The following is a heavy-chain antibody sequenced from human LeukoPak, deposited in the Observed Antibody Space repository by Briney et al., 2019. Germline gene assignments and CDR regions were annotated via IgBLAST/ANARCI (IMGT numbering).Heavy chain of an antibody. CDR3: ARVHYYDSSGFDY. Sequence: PGGSLRLSCAASGFTFSSYSMNWVRQAPGKGLEWVSSISSSSSYIYYADSVKGRFIISRDNAKNSLYLQMSSLRAEDTAVYYCARVHYYDSSGFDYWGQGTLVTVSS. CDR2: ISSSSSYI. D-gene: IGHD3-22*01. V-gene: IGHV3-21*01. J-gene: IGHJ4*02. CDR1: GFTFSSYS.